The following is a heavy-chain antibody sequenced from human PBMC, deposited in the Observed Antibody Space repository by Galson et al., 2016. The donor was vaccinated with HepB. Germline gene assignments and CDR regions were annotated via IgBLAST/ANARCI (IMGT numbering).Heavy chain of an antibody. CDR2: IYSGGTT. J-gene: IGHJ4*02. CDR3: AVYTYGFL. Sequence: SLRLSCAASGFTVSSNYMTWVRQAPGQGLEWVSVIYSGGTTYYAGSVKGRFTISRDNSKNTLYLQMNNLRAEDTAAYYCAVYTYGFLWGQGTLVTVSS. D-gene: IGHD5-18*01. V-gene: IGHV3-53*01. CDR1: GFTVSSNY.